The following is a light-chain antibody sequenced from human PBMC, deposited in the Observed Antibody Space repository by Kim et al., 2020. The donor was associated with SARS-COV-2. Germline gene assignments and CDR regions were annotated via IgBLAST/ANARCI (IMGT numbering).Light chain of an antibody. CDR1: SVGSYY. V-gene: IGLV3-19*01. CDR3: NTRDSNENVF. Sequence: VGLEQTVRITGQGESVGSYYETWYQEKPGQGPILDIYGKNNRPSGIPDRFSGSSSGNTASLTITGTQAGDEADYYCNTRDSNENVFFGGGTQLTVL. J-gene: IGLJ2*01. CDR2: GKN.